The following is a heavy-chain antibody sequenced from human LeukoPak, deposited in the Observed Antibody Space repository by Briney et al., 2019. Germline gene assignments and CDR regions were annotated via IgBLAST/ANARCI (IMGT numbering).Heavy chain of an antibody. CDR3: ARDPMYYDSSGYYNY. J-gene: IGHJ4*02. V-gene: IGHV3-66*01. CDR2: IYSGGST. CDR1: GFTVSSNY. Sequence: GGSLRLSCAASGFTVSSNYMSWVRQAPGKGLEWVSVIYSGGSTYYADSVKGRFTISRDNSKNTLYLQMNSLRAEDTAVYYCARDPMYYDSSGYYNYWGQGTLVTVSS. D-gene: IGHD3-22*01.